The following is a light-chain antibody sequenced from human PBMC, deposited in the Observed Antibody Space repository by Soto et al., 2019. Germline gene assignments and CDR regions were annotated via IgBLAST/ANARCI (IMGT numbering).Light chain of an antibody. CDR3: SSYTTSSTQV. CDR1: SSDVGGYNY. Sequence: QSALTQPPSASGSPGQSVTISCTGTSSDVGGYNYVSWYQQHPGKAPKLMIYDVIKRPSGVPDRFSGSKSANTASLTVSGLQAEDEADYYCSSYTTSSTQVFGGGTKLTVL. CDR2: DVI. V-gene: IGLV2-8*01. J-gene: IGLJ3*02.